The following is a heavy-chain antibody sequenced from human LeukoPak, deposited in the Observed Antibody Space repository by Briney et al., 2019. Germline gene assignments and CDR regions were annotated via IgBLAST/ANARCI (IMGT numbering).Heavy chain of an antibody. CDR1: GFTFSSYS. V-gene: IGHV3-48*04. J-gene: IGHJ4*02. D-gene: IGHD5-24*01. Sequence: GGSLRLSCAASGFTFSSYSMNWVRQAPGKGLEWVSYISSSSSTIYYADSVKGRFTISRDNAKNSLYLQMNSLRAEDTAVYYCARDNGRWLHRYYFDYWGQGTLVTVSS. CDR3: ARDNGRWLHRYYFDY. CDR2: ISSSSSTI.